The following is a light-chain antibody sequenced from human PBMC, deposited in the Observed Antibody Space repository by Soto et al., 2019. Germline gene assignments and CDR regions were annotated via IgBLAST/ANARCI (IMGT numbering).Light chain of an antibody. V-gene: IGKV3-15*01. CDR2: ETS. CDR1: QIVSSN. CDR3: QQYKNWPLIT. J-gene: IGKJ5*01. Sequence: EIVLTQSPATLSVSPGERATLSCRASQIVSSNLAWYQQKPGQTPRLLIYETSTRAADVPARFSGSGSGTEFTLSISSLQSEDFAVYYCQQYKNWPLITFGQGTRLEIK.